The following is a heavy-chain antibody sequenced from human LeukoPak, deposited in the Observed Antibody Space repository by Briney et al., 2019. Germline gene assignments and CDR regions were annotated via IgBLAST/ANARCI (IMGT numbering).Heavy chain of an antibody. V-gene: IGHV1-8*01. CDR3: ARGPPNYDFWSGYPYGMDV. Sequence: ASVKVSCKASGYTFTSYDINWVRQATGQGLEWMGWMNPNSGNTGYAQKFQGRVTMTRNTSISTAYMELSSLRSEDTAVYYCARGPPNYDFWSGYPYGMDVWGQGTTVTVSS. CDR1: GYTFTSYD. J-gene: IGHJ6*02. CDR2: MNPNSGNT. D-gene: IGHD3-3*01.